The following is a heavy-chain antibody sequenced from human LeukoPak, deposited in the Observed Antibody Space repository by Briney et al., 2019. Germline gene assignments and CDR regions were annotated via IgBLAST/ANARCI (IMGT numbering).Heavy chain of an antibody. D-gene: IGHD2-2*01. Sequence: ASLKVSCKASGYTFTSYGISWVRQAPGQGLEWMGWISAYNGNTNYAQKLQGRVTMTTDTSTSTAYMELRSLRSDDTAVYYCARDSLGYCSSTSCPQYYYYGMDVWGQGTTVTVSS. CDR1: GYTFTSYG. V-gene: IGHV1-18*01. CDR3: ARDSLGYCSSTSCPQYYYYGMDV. CDR2: ISAYNGNT. J-gene: IGHJ6*02.